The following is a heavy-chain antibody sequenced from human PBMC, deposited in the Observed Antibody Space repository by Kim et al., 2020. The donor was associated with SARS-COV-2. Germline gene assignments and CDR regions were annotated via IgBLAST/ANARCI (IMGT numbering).Heavy chain of an antibody. CDR3: ARPASVSRVVDFDY. CDR1: GGTFSSYA. Sequence: SVKVSCKASGGTFSSYAISWVRQAPGQGLEWMGGIIPIFSSANYAQKFQGRVTITADKSTSTAYMELSSLRSEDTAVYYCARPASVSRVVDFDYWGQGTLVTVSS. J-gene: IGHJ4*02. V-gene: IGHV1-69*06. D-gene: IGHD2-15*01. CDR2: IIPIFSSA.